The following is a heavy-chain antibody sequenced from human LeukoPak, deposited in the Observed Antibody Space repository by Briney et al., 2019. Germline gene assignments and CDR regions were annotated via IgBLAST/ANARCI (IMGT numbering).Heavy chain of an antibody. D-gene: IGHD2-15*01. CDR3: EKDSHLDV. V-gene: IGHV4-39*01. J-gene: IGHJ6*02. CDR1: GGSISGTDLY. CDR2: IHSTGNT. Sequence: TSETLSLTCTVSGGSISGTDLYWGWIRQLPGKGLEWIGNIHSTGNTFCNPSLESRVTISVDTSKNQFSLKLSSVTAADTAVYYCEKDSHLDVWGHGTTVTVSS.